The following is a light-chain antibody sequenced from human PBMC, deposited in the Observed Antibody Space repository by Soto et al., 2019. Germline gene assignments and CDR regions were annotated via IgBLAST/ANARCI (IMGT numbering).Light chain of an antibody. Sequence: DIQMTQSPSTLSASVGDRVTITCRASQSISSWLALYQQKPGKAPKLLIYDASSLESGVPSRFSGSESGTEFTLTISSLQPDYFATYYCQQYNSYSPAWTFGQGTKVEIK. CDR3: QQYNSYSPAWT. CDR2: DAS. V-gene: IGKV1-5*01. J-gene: IGKJ1*01. CDR1: QSISSW.